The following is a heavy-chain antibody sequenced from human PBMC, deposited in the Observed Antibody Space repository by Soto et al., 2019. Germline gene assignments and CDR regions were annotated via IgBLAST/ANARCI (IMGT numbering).Heavy chain of an antibody. CDR1: GGTFSSYA. CDR2: IIPIFGTA. J-gene: IGHJ4*02. D-gene: IGHD3-22*01. V-gene: IGHV1-69*13. CDR3: ARDQPDYYDSSGYYPPLY. Sequence: SVKVSCKASGGTFSSYAISWVRQAPGQGLEWMGGIIPIFGTANYAQKFQGRVTITADESTSTAYMEMSSLRSEDTAVYYCARDQPDYYDSSGYYPPLYWGQGTLVTVSS.